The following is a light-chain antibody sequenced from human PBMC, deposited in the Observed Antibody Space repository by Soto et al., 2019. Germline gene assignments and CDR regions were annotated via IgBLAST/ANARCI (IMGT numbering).Light chain of an antibody. CDR1: QRISRN. Sequence: EIVLTQSPATLSVSPGESATVXCRASQRISRNLAWYQQKPGQAPRLLIYDASTRATAIPARFSGSGSETEFTLTISSLQSEDSAVYYCQQYNNWPPWTFGQGTKVDIK. V-gene: IGKV3-15*01. CDR2: DAS. J-gene: IGKJ1*01. CDR3: QQYNNWPPWT.